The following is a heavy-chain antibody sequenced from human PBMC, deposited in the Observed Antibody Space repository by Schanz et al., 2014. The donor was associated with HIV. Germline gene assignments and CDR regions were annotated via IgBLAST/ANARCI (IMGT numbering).Heavy chain of an antibody. Sequence: EVQLVESGGGLVQPGRSLRLSCAASGFIFDDYAMYWVRQVPGKGLEWVSSITWNSGTIVYADSVKGRFTISRDNAKDSLILQMNSLRAEDTAVYYCARGGLRWHPEWLDYWGQGTLVTVSS. V-gene: IGHV3-9*01. CDR1: GFIFDDYA. D-gene: IGHD4-17*01. CDR2: ITWNSGTI. J-gene: IGHJ4*02. CDR3: ARGGLRWHPEWLDY.